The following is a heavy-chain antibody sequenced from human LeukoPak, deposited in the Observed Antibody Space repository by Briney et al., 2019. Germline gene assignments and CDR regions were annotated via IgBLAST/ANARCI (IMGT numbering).Heavy chain of an antibody. CDR1: GFTFSTYG. J-gene: IGHJ3*02. D-gene: IGHD6-25*01. CDR2: IWYDGSKT. CDR3: ARDTAQRAFDT. Sequence: SGRSLRLSCAASGFTFSTYGMHWVRQSPGKGLEWVAVIWYDGSKTHYRDSVKGRFTISRDNSKNTLYLEMNSLRAEDTAVYYCARDTAQRAFDTWGQGTMVTVSS. V-gene: IGHV3-33*01.